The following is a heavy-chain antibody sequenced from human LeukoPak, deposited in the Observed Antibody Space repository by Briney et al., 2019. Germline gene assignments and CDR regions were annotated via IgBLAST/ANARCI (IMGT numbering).Heavy chain of an antibody. V-gene: IGHV1-69*04. CDR2: IIPILGIA. CDR1: GGTFTSYA. D-gene: IGHD6-25*01. J-gene: IGHJ4*02. CDR3: ARAGRLPFDY. Sequence: ASVKVSCKASGGTFTSYAVSWVRQAPGQGLEWMGRIIPILGIANYAQKFQGRVTITADKSTSTAYMELSSLRSEDTAVYYCARAGRLPFDYWGQGTLVTVSS.